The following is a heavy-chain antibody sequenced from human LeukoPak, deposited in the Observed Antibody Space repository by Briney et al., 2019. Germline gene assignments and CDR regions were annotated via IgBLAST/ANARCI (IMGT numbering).Heavy chain of an antibody. Sequence: PGGSLRHSCAASGFTFSNYWMAWVRQAPGKGPEWVANINLDGSQKYYVDSVKGRFTISRDNAENSLYLQMNSLRAEDTALYYCARKRPNYFDYWGQGTPVTVSS. CDR2: INLDGSQK. V-gene: IGHV3-7*01. J-gene: IGHJ4*02. CDR1: GFTFSNYW. CDR3: ARKRPNYFDY.